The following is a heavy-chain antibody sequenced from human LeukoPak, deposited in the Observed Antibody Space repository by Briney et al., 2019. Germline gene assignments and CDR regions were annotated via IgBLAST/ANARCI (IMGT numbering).Heavy chain of an antibody. CDR1: GFTFSTYW. CDR2: INTDGSTT. J-gene: IGHJ4*02. V-gene: IGHV3-74*01. D-gene: IGHD5-12*01. CDR3: AKESGYDVDLEY. Sequence: PGGSLRLSCAGSGFTFSTYWMHWVRQAPGGGLVWVSGINTDGSTTGYADSVKGRFTISRDNAKNTLYLQMSGLRAEDTAVYYCAKESGYDVDLEYWGQGALVTVSS.